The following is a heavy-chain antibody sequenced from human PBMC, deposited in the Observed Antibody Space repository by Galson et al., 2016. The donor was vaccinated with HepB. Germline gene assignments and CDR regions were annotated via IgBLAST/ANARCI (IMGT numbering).Heavy chain of an antibody. D-gene: IGHD6-19*01. CDR2: IYTCGST. CDR3: AKALGYSSGFSRRQNTGGFDP. J-gene: IGHJ5*02. CDR1: GFTVSRNQ. V-gene: IGHV3-53*01. Sequence: SLRLSCAASGFTVSRNQMTWVRQAPGKGLEWVSVIYTCGSTYYGDSGKGRFTISRDNSKNTLYLQMNSLRVEDTAVYYCAKALGYSSGFSRRQNTGGFDPWGQGTLVTVSS.